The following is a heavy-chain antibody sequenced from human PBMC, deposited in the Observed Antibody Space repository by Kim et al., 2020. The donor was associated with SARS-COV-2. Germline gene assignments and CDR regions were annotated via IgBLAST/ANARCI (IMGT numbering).Heavy chain of an antibody. D-gene: IGHD5-12*01. CDR3: ARDSGGYSGYDTCFDY. J-gene: IGHJ4*02. Sequence: GGSLRLSCAASGFTFSSYSMTWVRQAPGKGLEWVSSISRSDAYIYSADSVKGRFTISRDNAKNSLYLQMNSLRAEDTAVYYCARDSGGYSGYDTCFDYWGQGTLVTVSS. CDR1: GFTFSSYS. V-gene: IGHV3-21*01. CDR2: ISRSDAYI.